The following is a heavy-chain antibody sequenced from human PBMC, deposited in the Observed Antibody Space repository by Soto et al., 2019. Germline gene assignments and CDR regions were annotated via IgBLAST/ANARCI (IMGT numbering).Heavy chain of an antibody. Sequence: QVQLVQSGAEVRKPGASVKVSCKASGYTLTRYYMQWVRQAPGQGLEWMGIINPSDDTTSYAQNFQGRVTMTRDPSTSTVYMELSSLRSEDTAVYYCARVYCGGGPCFSDVFDVWGQGTMVIVSA. J-gene: IGHJ3*01. CDR3: ARVYCGGGPCFSDVFDV. D-gene: IGHD2-15*01. V-gene: IGHV1-46*01. CDR2: INPSDDTT. CDR1: GYTLTRYY.